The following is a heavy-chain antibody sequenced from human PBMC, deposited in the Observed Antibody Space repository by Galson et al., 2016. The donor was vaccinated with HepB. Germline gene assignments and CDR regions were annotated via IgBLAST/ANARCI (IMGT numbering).Heavy chain of an antibody. CDR2: ISHEGNKK. J-gene: IGHJ4*02. D-gene: IGHD3-22*01. Sequence: SLRLSCAASGFSFSRYAMHWVRQAPGKGLEWVAVISHEGNKKYYANSVKGRFTISRENSKNSLDLQMSTLGADDTSVYFCARGLGGYYNSGPVDYWGQGTLVTVSS. CDR1: GFSFSRYA. CDR3: ARGLGGYYNSGPVDY. V-gene: IGHV3-30-3*01.